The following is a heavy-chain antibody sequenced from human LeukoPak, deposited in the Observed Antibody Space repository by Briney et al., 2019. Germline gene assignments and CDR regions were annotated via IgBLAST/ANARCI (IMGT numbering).Heavy chain of an antibody. CDR2: ISSSSSYI. CDR3: ARDRSGYDFTFCD. D-gene: IGHD5-12*01. J-gene: IGHJ4*02. CDR1: GFTFSSYS. Sequence: GGSLRLSCAASGFTFSSYSMNWVRQAPGKGLEWVSSISSSSSYIYHADSVKGRFTISRDNAKNSLYLQMASLRAEDTAVYYCARDRSGYDFTFCDWGQGTLVTVSS. V-gene: IGHV3-21*01.